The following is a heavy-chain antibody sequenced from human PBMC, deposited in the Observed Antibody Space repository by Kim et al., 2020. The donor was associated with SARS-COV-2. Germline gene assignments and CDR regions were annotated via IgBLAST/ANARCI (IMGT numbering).Heavy chain of an antibody. J-gene: IGHJ6*02. CDR1: GYTLTELS. CDR2: FDPEDGET. CDR3: ATVLPKAYYYYYGMDV. D-gene: IGHD2-15*01. V-gene: IGHV1-24*01. Sequence: ASVKVSCKVSGYTLTELSMHWVRQAPGKGLEWMGGFDPEDGETIYAQKFQGRVTMTEDTSTDTAYMELSSLRSEDTAVYYCATVLPKAYYYYYGMDVWGQGTTVTVSS.